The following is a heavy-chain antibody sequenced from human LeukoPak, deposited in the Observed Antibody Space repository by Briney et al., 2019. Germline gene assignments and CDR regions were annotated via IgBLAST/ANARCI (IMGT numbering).Heavy chain of an antibody. CDR3: AKDSGSYRYFDY. V-gene: IGHV3-23*01. CDR1: GFTFSSYA. D-gene: IGHD1-26*01. J-gene: IGHJ4*02. CDR2: ISATGGST. Sequence: VGSLRLSCAASGFTFSSYAMSWVRQAPGKGLEWISSISATGGSTYYADSVRGRFTISRDNSKNTLYLQMNSLRAAGTAVYYCAKDSGSYRYFDYWGQGTLVTVSS.